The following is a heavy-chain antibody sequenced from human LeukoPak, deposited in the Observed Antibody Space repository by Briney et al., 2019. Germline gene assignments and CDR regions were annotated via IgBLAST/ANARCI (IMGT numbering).Heavy chain of an antibody. Sequence: GGSLRLSCAASGFTFSSYTMNWVRQAPGKGLEWVSSISSSSSISYADSVRGRFTISRDNAKNSLYLQMNSLRAEDTAVYYCATGGTIWGQGTMVTVPS. CDR2: ISSSSSI. CDR1: GFTFSSYT. V-gene: IGHV3-21*01. D-gene: IGHD1-14*01. J-gene: IGHJ3*02. CDR3: ATGGTI.